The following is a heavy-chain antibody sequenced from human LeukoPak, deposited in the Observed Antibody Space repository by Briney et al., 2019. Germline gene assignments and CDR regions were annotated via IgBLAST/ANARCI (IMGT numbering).Heavy chain of an antibody. D-gene: IGHD2-2*01. J-gene: IGHJ4*02. CDR1: GFTFSSYG. V-gene: IGHV3-30*02. Sequence: GGSLRLSCAASGFTFSSYGMHWVRQAPGKGLEWVAFIRYDGSNKYYADSVKGRFTISRDNSKNTLYLQMNSLRAEDTAVYYCAKANDIVVVPAASLDYWGQGTLVTVS. CDR3: AKANDIVVVPAASLDY. CDR2: IRYDGSNK.